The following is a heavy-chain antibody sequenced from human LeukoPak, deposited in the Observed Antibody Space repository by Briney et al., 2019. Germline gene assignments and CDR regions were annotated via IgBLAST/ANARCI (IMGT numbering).Heavy chain of an antibody. Sequence: SETLSLTCTVSGGSLGAYYWSWIRLPAGKGLEWIGRMYASGSADYNPSLKSRVTISVDTSKNQFSLQLRSVTAADTAVYYCASGASSGMDVWGQGTTVTVSS. V-gene: IGHV4-4*07. D-gene: IGHD3-10*01. CDR1: GGSLGAYY. J-gene: IGHJ6*02. CDR2: MYASGSA. CDR3: ASGASSGMDV.